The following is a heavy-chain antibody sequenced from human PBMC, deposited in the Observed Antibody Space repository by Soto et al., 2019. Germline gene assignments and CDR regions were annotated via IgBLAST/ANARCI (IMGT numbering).Heavy chain of an antibody. J-gene: IGHJ3*02. D-gene: IGHD2-2*01. CDR1: GFTFSSYA. V-gene: IGHV3-23*01. Sequence: PGGSLRLSCAASGFTFSSYAMSWVRQASGKGLEWVSAISGSGGSTYYADSVKGRFTISRDNSKYTLYLQMNSLRAEDTAVYYCAKDPPPPGDIVVVPAAQRDAFDIWGQGTMVTVSS. CDR2: ISGSGGST. CDR3: AKDPPPPGDIVVVPAAQRDAFDI.